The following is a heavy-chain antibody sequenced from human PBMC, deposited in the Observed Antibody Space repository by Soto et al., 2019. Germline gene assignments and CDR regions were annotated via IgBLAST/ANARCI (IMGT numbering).Heavy chain of an antibody. V-gene: IGHV3-48*01. Sequence: EVQLVESGGGLVQRGGSLRLSCAASGLTFSSYSMNWVRQAPGKGLEWVSYISSSSSTIYYADSVKGRFTISRDNAKNSLYLQMNSLRAEDTAGYYCAFGEESRDDYYGMDVWGQGTTGTVSS. CDR3: AFGEESRDDYYGMDV. J-gene: IGHJ6*02. D-gene: IGHD3-10*01. CDR1: GLTFSSYS. CDR2: ISSSSSTI.